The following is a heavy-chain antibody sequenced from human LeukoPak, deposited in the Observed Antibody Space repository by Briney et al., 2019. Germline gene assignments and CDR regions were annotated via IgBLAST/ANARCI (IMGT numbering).Heavy chain of an antibody. D-gene: IGHD3-10*01. V-gene: IGHV3-30-3*01. CDR3: AREGPLSGNYYGSRVIAY. Sequence: PGRSLRLSCAASGFTFSTYAMHWVRQAPGKGLEWVTIISYDGSNKYYADSVKGRFTIPRDNSKNTLYLRMNSLRVDDTAVYYCAREGPLSGNYYGSRVIAYWGQGTLVTVSS. CDR1: GFTFSTYA. J-gene: IGHJ4*02. CDR2: ISYDGSNK.